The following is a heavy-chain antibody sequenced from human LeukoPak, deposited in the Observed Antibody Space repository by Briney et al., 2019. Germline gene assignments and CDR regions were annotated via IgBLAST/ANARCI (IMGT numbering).Heavy chain of an antibody. Sequence: SEALSLTCTVSGVSLNSATKWSWVRQSAGKGLEWIGRIYTSGTTNYNPSLRSRVSMSVDTSKNQFPLKLSSVTAADTAVYYCARGFVEVTAFDYWGQGLLVTVSS. V-gene: IGHV4-4*07. CDR3: ARGFVEVTAFDY. CDR2: IYTSGTT. CDR1: GVSLNSATK. J-gene: IGHJ4*02. D-gene: IGHD2-21*02.